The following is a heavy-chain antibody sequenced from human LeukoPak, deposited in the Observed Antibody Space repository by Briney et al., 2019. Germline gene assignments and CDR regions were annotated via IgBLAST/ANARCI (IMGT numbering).Heavy chain of an antibody. V-gene: IGHV3-23*01. CDR2: ISGSGGST. CDR1: GFTFSSYA. Sequence: GGSLRLSCAASGFTFSSYAMSWVRQAPGKGLEWVSAISGSGGSTYYADSVKGRFTISRDNSKNTLYLQMNSLRAEDTAVYYCAKATYYYDSSGCLYYFDYWGQGTLVTVSS. CDR3: AKATYYYDSSGCLYYFDY. D-gene: IGHD3-22*01. J-gene: IGHJ4*02.